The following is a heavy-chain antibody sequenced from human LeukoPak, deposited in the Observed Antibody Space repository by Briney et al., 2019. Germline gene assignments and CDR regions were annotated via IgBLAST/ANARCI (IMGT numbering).Heavy chain of an antibody. V-gene: IGHV1-18*01. CDR1: GYTFTNYG. CDR2: ISTYNGNT. CDR3: ARDVGFRRSSDYFDY. Sequence: ASVKVSCKASGYTFTNYGITWVRQAPGKGLEWMGWISTYNGNTNYARKFQGRVTMTTDTSTTTAYMELRSLRSDDTAVYYCARDVGFRRSSDYFDYWGQGTLVTVSS. J-gene: IGHJ4*02. D-gene: IGHD6-25*01.